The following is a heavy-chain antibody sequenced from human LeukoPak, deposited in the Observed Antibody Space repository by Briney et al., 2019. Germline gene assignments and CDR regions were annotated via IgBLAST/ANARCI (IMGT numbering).Heavy chain of an antibody. V-gene: IGHV1-8*03. CDR2: MNPNSGNT. CDR1: GYTFTDYY. Sequence: ASVKVSCKASGYTFTDYYMNWVRQAPGQGLEWMGWMNPNSGNTGYAQKFQGRVTITRNTSINTAYMELSSLRAEDTAVYYCARFGLGKHIEVAGIPFDIWGQGTMVTVSS. CDR3: ARFGLGKHIEVAGIPFDI. D-gene: IGHD6-19*01. J-gene: IGHJ3*02.